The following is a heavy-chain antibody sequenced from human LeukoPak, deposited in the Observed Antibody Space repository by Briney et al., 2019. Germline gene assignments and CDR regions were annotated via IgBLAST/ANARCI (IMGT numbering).Heavy chain of an antibody. CDR3: AKGYCSGSCYNGLDY. V-gene: IGHV3-30*02. D-gene: IGHD2-15*01. CDR1: GFTFSTYG. J-gene: IGHJ4*02. Sequence: PGGSLRHSCAASGFTFSTYGMHWVRQAPGKGLEWVAFIRFDGTNKYYADSVKGRFAISRDSSKNTLYLQMNSLRAEDTAVYYCAKGYCSGSCYNGLDYWGQGTLVTVSS. CDR2: IRFDGTNK.